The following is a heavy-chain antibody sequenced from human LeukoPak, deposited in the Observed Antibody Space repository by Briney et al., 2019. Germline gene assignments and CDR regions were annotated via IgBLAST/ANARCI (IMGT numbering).Heavy chain of an antibody. V-gene: IGHV2-5*01. CDR3: AHSYSSSWSNWFDP. Sequence: SGPTMVKPTQTLTLICTFSGFSLSTSGVGVGWIRQPPGKALEWLTLIYWNDDKRYSPSLKSRLTITKDTSKNQVVLTMTNMDPVDTATYYCAHSYSSSWSNWFDPWGQGTLVTVSS. J-gene: IGHJ5*02. D-gene: IGHD6-13*01. CDR2: IYWNDDK. CDR1: GFSLSTSGVG.